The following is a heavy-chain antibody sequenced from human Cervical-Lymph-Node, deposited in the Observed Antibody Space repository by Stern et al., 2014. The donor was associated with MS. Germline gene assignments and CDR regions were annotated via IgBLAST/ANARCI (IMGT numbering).Heavy chain of an antibody. CDR1: GFTVSRAY. Sequence: EVQLVESGGGVIQPGGSVRLSCTASGFTVSRAYMPWVRQAPGKGLEWGSLITNVGSTYYTDSVKGRFTISRDESKNTVYLHMTSLRAEDTAMYYCARDTSSPERSDWWGQGTLVTVSS. CDR2: ITNVGST. D-gene: IGHD1-1*01. CDR3: ARDTSSPERSDW. V-gene: IGHV3-53*01. J-gene: IGHJ4*02.